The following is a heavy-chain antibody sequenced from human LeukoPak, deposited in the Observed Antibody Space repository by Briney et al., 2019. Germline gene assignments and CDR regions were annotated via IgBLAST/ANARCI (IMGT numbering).Heavy chain of an antibody. J-gene: IGHJ3*01. CDR3: ARARRIGDILTGYAPTDHDAFDV. D-gene: IGHD3-9*01. Sequence: ASVKVSCKASGGTFSSYAISWVRQAPGQGLEWMGGIIPIFGTANYAQKLQGRVTITADESTSTAYMGLSSLRSEDTAVYYCARARRIGDILTGYAPTDHDAFDVWGQGTMVTVSS. V-gene: IGHV1-69*13. CDR1: GGTFSSYA. CDR2: IIPIFGTA.